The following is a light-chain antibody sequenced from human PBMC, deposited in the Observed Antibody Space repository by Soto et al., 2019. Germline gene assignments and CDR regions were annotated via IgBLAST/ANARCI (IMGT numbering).Light chain of an antibody. CDR2: DAS. V-gene: IGKV3-15*01. Sequence: EIVLTQSPATLSVSPGERATLSCRASQSVGSSLAWYQQKLGQVPRLLIYDASTRATGIPARFSGSGSGTDFPPPISSLHSEDFAFFYCKHYKGGPETFGKGTRVDIK. CDR3: KHYKGGPET. CDR1: QSVGSS. J-gene: IGKJ1*01.